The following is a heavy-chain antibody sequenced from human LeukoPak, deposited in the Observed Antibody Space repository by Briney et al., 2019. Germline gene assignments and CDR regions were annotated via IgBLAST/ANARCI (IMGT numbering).Heavy chain of an antibody. J-gene: IGHJ3*02. CDR1: GGTSSSYA. CDR3: ASHYDFWSGSSYRGAFDI. D-gene: IGHD3-3*01. Sequence: ASVKVSCKASGGTSSSYAISWVRQAPGQGLEWMGGIIPIFGTANYAQKFQGRVTITADESTSTAYMELSSLRSEDTAVYYCASHYDFWSGSSYRGAFDIWGQGTMVTVSS. CDR2: IIPIFGTA. V-gene: IGHV1-69*13.